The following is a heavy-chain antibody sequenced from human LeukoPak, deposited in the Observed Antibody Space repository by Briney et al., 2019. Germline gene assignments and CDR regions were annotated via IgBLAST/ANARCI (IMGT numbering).Heavy chain of an antibody. V-gene: IGHV4-34*01. CDR1: GGSFSGYY. D-gene: IGHD1-26*01. CDR2: INHSGST. J-gene: IGHJ4*02. Sequence: SETLSLTCAVYGGSFSGYYWSWIRQPPGKGLEWIGEINHSGSTNYNPSLKSRVTISVDTSKNQFSLKLSSVTAADTAVYYCARFGGSYHGTPGYWGQGTLVTVSS. CDR3: ARFGGSYHGTPGY.